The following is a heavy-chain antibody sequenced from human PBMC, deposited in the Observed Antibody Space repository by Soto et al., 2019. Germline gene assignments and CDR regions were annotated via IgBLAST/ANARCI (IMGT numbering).Heavy chain of an antibody. CDR2: IDAGNGDT. Sequence: QVQLVQSGAEVKKPGASVKVSCKASGYSFTSYAIHWVRQAPGQRREWMGWIDAGNGDTKYSQKIQGRVTITRDTSASIIYMEVSSLRSEDTAVYYCARYYDYVWRTYRVEYYYFGMDVWGQGTTVIVSS. V-gene: IGHV1-3*01. D-gene: IGHD3-16*02. J-gene: IGHJ6*02. CDR1: GYSFTSYA. CDR3: ARYYDYVWRTYRVEYYYFGMDV.